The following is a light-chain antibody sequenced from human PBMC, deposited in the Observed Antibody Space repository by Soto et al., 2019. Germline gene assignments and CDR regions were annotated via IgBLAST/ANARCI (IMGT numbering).Light chain of an antibody. CDR1: SSNFGAGYD. J-gene: IGLJ3*02. V-gene: IGLV1-40*01. CDR3: QSYDSSLVM. Sequence: QSVLTQPPSVSGAPGQRVTISCTGGSSNFGAGYDVHWYQQLPGIAPKLLIFANINRPSGVPDRFSGSKSGTSASLAITGLQAEDEADYYCQSYDSSLVMFGGGTKLTVL. CDR2: ANI.